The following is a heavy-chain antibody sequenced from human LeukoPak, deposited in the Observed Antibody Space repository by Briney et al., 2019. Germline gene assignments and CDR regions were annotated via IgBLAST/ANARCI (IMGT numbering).Heavy chain of an antibody. CDR2: IYYRGDI. Sequence: PSETLSLTCSVSGGSVSSYYWSWIRQPPGEGLEWIGYIYYRGDIKYNPSLKSRVTISVDTSKNQFSLKLSSVTAADTAVYYCARRDGGYWGQGTLVTVSS. J-gene: IGHJ4*02. V-gene: IGHV4-59*08. D-gene: IGHD3-10*01. CDR3: ARRDGGY. CDR1: GGSVSSYY.